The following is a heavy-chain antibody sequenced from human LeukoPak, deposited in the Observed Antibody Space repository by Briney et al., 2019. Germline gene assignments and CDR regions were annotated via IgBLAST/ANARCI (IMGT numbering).Heavy chain of an antibody. J-gene: IGHJ5*02. V-gene: IGHV3-48*01. D-gene: IGHD1-26*01. CDR3: ARGGSYYSPIDL. Sequence: GGSLRLSCAASGFTFSGSALHWVRQAPGKGLEWVSYISTSSITIKYADAVKGRFTISRDNDKNSVYIQMNSVRADDTAVYYCARGGSYYSPIDLWGQGTLVTVSS. CDR1: GFTFSGSA. CDR2: ISTSSITI.